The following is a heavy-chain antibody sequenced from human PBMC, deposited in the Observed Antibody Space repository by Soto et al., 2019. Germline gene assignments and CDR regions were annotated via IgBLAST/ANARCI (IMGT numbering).Heavy chain of an antibody. CDR3: ARGRAYYDFWSGYYTPYGMDV. CDR2: INHSGST. D-gene: IGHD3-3*01. Sequence: NPSETLSLTCAVYGGSFSGYYWSWIRQPPGKGLEWIGEINHSGSTNYNPSLKSRVTISVDTSKNQFSLKLSSVTAADTAVYYCARGRAYYDFWSGYYTPYGMDVWGQGTTVTVSS. J-gene: IGHJ6*02. V-gene: IGHV4-34*01. CDR1: GGSFSGYY.